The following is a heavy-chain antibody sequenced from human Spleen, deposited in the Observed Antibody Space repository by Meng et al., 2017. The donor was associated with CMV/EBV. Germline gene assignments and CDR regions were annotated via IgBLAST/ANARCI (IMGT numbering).Heavy chain of an antibody. CDR2: IWFDGTNK. Sequence: GGSLRLSCEASGFIFHTYGLHWVRQAPGKGLEWLAVIWFDGTNKYYADSVKGRFTISSDKSKNTVFLEMNSLRAEDTAVYYCAKSLLGGTHYFDHWGQGTLVTVSS. J-gene: IGHJ4*02. V-gene: IGHV3-33*03. CDR3: AKSLLGGTHYFDH. CDR1: GFIFHTYG. D-gene: IGHD1-14*01.